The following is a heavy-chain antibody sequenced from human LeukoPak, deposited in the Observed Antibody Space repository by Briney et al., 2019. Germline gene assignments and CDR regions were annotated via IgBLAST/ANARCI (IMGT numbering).Heavy chain of an antibody. D-gene: IGHD5-24*01. Sequence: PSETLSLTCTVSGGSISGYYWSWVRQPPGKGLEWIGYIYYSGSTKYNPSLKSRVAISVDTSKNQFSLKLSSVTAADTAVYYCARDIDGYNALDYWGQGTLATVSS. V-gene: IGHV4-59*01. J-gene: IGHJ4*02. CDR1: GGSISGYY. CDR3: ARDIDGYNALDY. CDR2: IYYSGST.